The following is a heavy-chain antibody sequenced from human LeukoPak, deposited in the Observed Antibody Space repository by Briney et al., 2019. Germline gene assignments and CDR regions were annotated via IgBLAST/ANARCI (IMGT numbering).Heavy chain of an antibody. J-gene: IGHJ2*01. CDR1: GGSFSGYY. CDR2: IYTSGST. Sequence: SETLSLTCAVYGGSFSGYYWSWIRQPPGKGLEWIGRIYTSGSTNYNPSLKSRVTMSVDTSKNQFSLKLSSVTAADTAVYYCARDSRFTIFGVVINYWYFDLWGRGTLVTVSS. D-gene: IGHD3-3*01. V-gene: IGHV4-59*10. CDR3: ARDSRFTIFGVVINYWYFDL.